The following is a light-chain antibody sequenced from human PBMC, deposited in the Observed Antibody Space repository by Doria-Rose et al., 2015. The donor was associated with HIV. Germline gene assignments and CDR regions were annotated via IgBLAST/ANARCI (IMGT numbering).Light chain of an antibody. V-gene: IGKV3-20*01. CDR3: HQYGTSWT. J-gene: IGKJ1*01. CDR1: QSFSSTY. CDR2: DGS. Sequence: TQSPGTLPLSPGGGATLSCRASQSFSSTYLAWYQQKPGQAPSLLIYDGSTRATGIPDRFSASGSGTDFTLTINRLEPEDFALYYCHQYGTSWTFGQGTKVEI.